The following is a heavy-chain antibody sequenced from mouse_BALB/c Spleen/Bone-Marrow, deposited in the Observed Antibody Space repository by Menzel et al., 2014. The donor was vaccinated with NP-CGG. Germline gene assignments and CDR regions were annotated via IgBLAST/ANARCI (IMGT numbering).Heavy chain of an antibody. J-gene: IGHJ3*01. CDR3: ASPIFYDSPLFAY. D-gene: IGHD2-4*01. Sequence: QVQLQQSGPGLVAPSQSLSITCTVSGFSLTSYGVHWVRQPPGKGLEWLGVIWAGGSTNYNSALMSRLSISKDNSKSXVLLKMHTLQTDDTAMYFCASPIFYDSPLFAYWGQETLLSVSA. V-gene: IGHV2-9*02. CDR1: GFSLTSYG. CDR2: IWAGGST.